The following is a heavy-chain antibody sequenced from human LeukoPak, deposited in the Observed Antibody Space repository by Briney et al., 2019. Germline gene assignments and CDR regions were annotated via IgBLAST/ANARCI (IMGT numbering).Heavy chain of an antibody. Sequence: GGSLRLSCAASVFTFRSYSMNCVPHAPGRGRECGSSISSSSSYIYYADSVKGRYTLSRDNAKNTLYVQMNSLRAEDTAVYYCARDFGYYYDSSGYYLDYWGQGTLVTVSS. CDR1: VFTFRSYS. V-gene: IGHV3-21*01. J-gene: IGHJ4*02. CDR2: ISSSSSYI. CDR3: ARDFGYYYDSSGYYLDY. D-gene: IGHD3-22*01.